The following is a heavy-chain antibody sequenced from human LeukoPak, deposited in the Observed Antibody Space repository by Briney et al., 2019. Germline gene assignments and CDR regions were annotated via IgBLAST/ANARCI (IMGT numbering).Heavy chain of an antibody. J-gene: IGHJ4*02. Sequence: SETLSLTCTVSGGSISSYYWNWIRQPPGKGLEWIGYIYYSGSTNYNPSLKSRVTISVDTSKNQFSLKLSSVTAADTAVYYCARRATVVYDYWGQGTLVTVSS. CDR1: GGSISSYY. CDR2: IYYSGST. D-gene: IGHD4-23*01. CDR3: ARRATVVYDY. V-gene: IGHV4-59*08.